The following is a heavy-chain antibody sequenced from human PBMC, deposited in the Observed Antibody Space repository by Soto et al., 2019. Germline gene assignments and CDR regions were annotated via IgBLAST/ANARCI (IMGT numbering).Heavy chain of an antibody. Sequence: SVKVSCKASGGTFSSYAISWVRQAPGQGLGWMGGIIPIFGTANYAQKFQGRVTITADESTSTAYMELSSLRSEDTAVYYCARGKEITMVRGVITAFDIWGQGTMVTVSS. CDR2: IIPIFGTA. CDR1: GGTFSSYA. CDR3: ARGKEITMVRGVITAFDI. V-gene: IGHV1-69*13. J-gene: IGHJ3*02. D-gene: IGHD3-10*01.